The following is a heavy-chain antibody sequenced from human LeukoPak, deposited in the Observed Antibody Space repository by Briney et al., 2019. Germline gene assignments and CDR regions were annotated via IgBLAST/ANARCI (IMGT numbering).Heavy chain of an antibody. Sequence: PGGSLRLPCAASGFTFSNYAMSWVRQAPGKGLEWVSVISGGGGTTYYVDSVKGRFTISRDNSKNTLFLQMNGLRAEDTAVYYCAKGPFTSGRYWFDPWGQGTLVTVSS. J-gene: IGHJ5*02. CDR1: GFTFSNYA. D-gene: IGHD6-19*01. CDR3: AKGPFTSGRYWFDP. CDR2: ISGGGGTT. V-gene: IGHV3-23*01.